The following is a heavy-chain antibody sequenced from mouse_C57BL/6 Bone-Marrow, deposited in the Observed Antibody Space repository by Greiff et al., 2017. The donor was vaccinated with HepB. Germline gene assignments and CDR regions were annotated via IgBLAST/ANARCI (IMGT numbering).Heavy chain of an antibody. Sequence: EVKLVESGGGLVQSGRSLRLSCATSGFTFSDFYMEWVRQAPGKGLEWIAASRNKANDYTTEYSASVKGRFIVSRDTSQSILYLQMNALRAEDTGMYYCARDGPVGYYVSAIDYWGQGTSVTVSS. CDR3: ARDGPVGYYVSAIDY. J-gene: IGHJ4*01. CDR1: GFTFSDFY. CDR2: SRNKANDYTT. D-gene: IGHD2-3*01. V-gene: IGHV7-1*01.